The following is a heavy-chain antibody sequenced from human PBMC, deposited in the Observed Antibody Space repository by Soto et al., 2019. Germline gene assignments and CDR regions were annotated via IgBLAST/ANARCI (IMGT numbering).Heavy chain of an antibody. CDR2: IDDDGSA. CDR3: STAYMELSSLRSEDTAVYYCARGTTGY. V-gene: IGHV4-59*01. D-gene: IGHD1-7*01. Sequence: PSETLSLTCTVSGGSISSSYWSWIRQPPGKGLEWLAYIDDDGSANYNPSLKSRATISLDMSKNQFSLKLTSVSSDLRLLTSISTAYMELSSLRSEDTAVYYCARGTTGYWGQGTLVTVSS. CDR1: GGSISSSY. J-gene: IGHJ4*02.